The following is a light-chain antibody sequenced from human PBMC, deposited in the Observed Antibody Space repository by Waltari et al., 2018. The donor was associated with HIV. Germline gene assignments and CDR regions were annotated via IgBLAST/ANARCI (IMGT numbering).Light chain of an antibody. Sequence: HSALTQPASVSGSPGQSITISSSGTSSDISTYNFVPWYQKHPDKAPKLLIYDVDTRPSGVPRRFSGSKSGDTAPLTISAIQADDEADYFCSSYTTTNTVVFGGGTKVSVL. J-gene: IGLJ2*01. CDR2: DVD. CDR3: SSYTTTNTVV. V-gene: IGLV2-14*03. CDR1: SSDISTYNF.